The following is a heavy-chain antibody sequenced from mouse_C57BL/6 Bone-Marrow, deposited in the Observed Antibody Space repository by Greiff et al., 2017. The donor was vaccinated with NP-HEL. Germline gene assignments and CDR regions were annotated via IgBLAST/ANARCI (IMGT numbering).Heavy chain of an antibody. V-gene: IGHV6-3*01. J-gene: IGHJ3*01. CDR2: IRLKSDNHAT. CDR1: GFTFSNYW. CDR3: TGERRFAY. Sequence: EVQLQESGGGLVQPGGSMKLSCVASGFTFSNYWMNWVRQSPEKGLEWVAQIRLKSDNHATHYAESVKGRFTISRDDSKSSVYLQMNNLRAEDTGIYYYTGERRFAYWGQGTLVTVSA.